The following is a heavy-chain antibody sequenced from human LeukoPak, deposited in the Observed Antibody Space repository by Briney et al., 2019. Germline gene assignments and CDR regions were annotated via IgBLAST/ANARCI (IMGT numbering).Heavy chain of an antibody. CDR2: IYSGGTT. D-gene: IGHD1-26*01. CDR1: GFTVSGNY. CDR3: ARVKLPARGADY. V-gene: IGHV3-53*01. J-gene: IGHJ4*02. Sequence: PGGSLRLSCAVSGFTVSGNYMSWVRQAPGKGLEWVSLIYSGGTTYYADSVKGRFTISRDNSKNTLYLQMNSLRVEDTAVYYCARVKLPARGADYWGQGTLVTVSS.